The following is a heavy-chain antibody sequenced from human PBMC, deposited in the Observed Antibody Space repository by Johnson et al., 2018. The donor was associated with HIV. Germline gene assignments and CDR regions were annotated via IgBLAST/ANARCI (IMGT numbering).Heavy chain of an antibody. CDR1: GFTFSSYW. D-gene: IGHD4-17*01. V-gene: IGHV3-7*01. CDR3: ARVLWDYGEEDAFDI. Sequence: VQLVESWGGLVQPGGSLILSCAASGFTFSSYWMSWVRQAPGKGLEWVANIKQDGSEKYYVDSVKGRFTISRDNAKNSLYLKMNSLRAEDTAVYYCARVLWDYGEEDAFDIWGQGTMVTVSS. CDR2: IKQDGSEK. J-gene: IGHJ3*02.